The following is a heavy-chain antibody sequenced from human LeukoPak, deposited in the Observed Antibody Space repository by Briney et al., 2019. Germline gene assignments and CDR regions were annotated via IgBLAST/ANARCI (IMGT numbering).Heavy chain of an antibody. J-gene: IGHJ4*02. CDR1: GGTFRSYA. CDR2: IIRIFGTA. V-gene: IGHV1-69*05. CDR3: ARDRDQLDY. Sequence: SVTVSCKASGGTFRSYASSWVRQARGQGLEWMGGIIRIFGTAIYAQKCQGRGTSTTGESTSTAYIELSSLISEDSAVYYCARDRDQLDYWGQGTLVTVSS.